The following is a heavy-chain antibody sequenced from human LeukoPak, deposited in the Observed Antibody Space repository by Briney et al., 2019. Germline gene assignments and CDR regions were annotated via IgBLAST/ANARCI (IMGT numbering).Heavy chain of an antibody. D-gene: IGHD3-9*01. CDR1: GGSISSSSYS. CDR2: IYYSGST. CDR3: ARSPPKYDILTGYSGRYFDY. J-gene: IGHJ4*02. Sequence: KPSETLSLTCTVSGGSISSSSYSWGWIRQPPGKGLEWIGSIYYSGSTYYNPSLKSRVTISVDTSKNQFSLKLSSVTAADTAVYYCARSPPKYDILTGYSGRYFDYWGQGTLVTVSS. V-gene: IGHV4-39*01.